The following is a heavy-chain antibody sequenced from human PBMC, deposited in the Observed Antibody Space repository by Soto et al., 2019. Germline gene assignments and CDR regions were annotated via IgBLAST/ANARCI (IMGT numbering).Heavy chain of an antibody. CDR1: GFTFSSYA. Sequence: GGSLRLSCAASGFTFSSYAMSWVRQAPGKGLEWVSAISGSGGSTYYADSVKGRFTISRDNSKNTLYLQMNSLRAEDTAVYYCATGSPLSYYDSSGYLYYFDYWGQGTLVTVSS. CDR3: ATGSPLSYYDSSGYLYYFDY. D-gene: IGHD3-22*01. CDR2: ISGSGGST. V-gene: IGHV3-23*01. J-gene: IGHJ4*02.